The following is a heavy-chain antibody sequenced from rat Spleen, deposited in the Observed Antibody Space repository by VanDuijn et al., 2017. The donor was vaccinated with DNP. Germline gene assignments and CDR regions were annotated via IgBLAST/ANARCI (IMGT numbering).Heavy chain of an antibody. V-gene: IGHV5-31*01. CDR2: ITGGSRIT. CDR3: ARGSGTYYWYFDF. Sequence: EVKLVESGGGLVQPGRSLKLSCAASGFTFSYYWMAWVRQVPGKGLEWIASITGGSRITSYPDSVKGRFTISRDNAKNTLYLQMNSLRSEDTATYYCARGSGTYYWYFDFWGPGTMVTVSS. CDR1: GFTFSYYW. D-gene: IGHD5-1*01. J-gene: IGHJ1*01.